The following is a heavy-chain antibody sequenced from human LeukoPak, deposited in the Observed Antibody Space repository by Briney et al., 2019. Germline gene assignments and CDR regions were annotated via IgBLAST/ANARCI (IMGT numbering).Heavy chain of an antibody. CDR2: IRQDGSEK. Sequence: GGSLRLSCEVSGFTFTDYWMNWVRQAPGKGPEWVTSIRQDGSEKTYVDSVKGRFTISRDNTKNSLSLQLNGLRAEDTAVYYCASDGTAAGLYFDLWGQGTLVTVSS. V-gene: IGHV3-7*01. D-gene: IGHD6-13*01. J-gene: IGHJ4*01. CDR3: ASDGTAAGLYFDL. CDR1: GFTFTDYW.